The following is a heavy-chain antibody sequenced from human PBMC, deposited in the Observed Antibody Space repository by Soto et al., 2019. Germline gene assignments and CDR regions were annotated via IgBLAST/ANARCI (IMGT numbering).Heavy chain of an antibody. D-gene: IGHD5-18*01. CDR1: GFTFHNPW. CDR3: ATDWGYSYGHAFDS. Sequence: GGSLRLSCAASGFTFHNPWMSWVRQAPGKGLEWLGRIKSNTDGGTTDSVKGRFTISRDNAKNSMYLQMNSLGVEDTAVYYCATDWGYSYGHAFDSWGQGTLVTVSS. J-gene: IGHJ4*02. CDR2: IKSNTDGGTT. V-gene: IGHV3-15*01.